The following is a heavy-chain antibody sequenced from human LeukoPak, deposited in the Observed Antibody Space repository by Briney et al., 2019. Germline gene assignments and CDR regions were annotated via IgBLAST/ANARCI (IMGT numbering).Heavy chain of an antibody. D-gene: IGHD2-21*01. CDR2: IGPWNGNT. V-gene: IGHV1-18*01. J-gene: IGHJ4*02. CDR3: ARDNGHKSVDY. Sequence: GASVKVSCKASGYTFSSYGISWLRQAPGQGLEWMGWIGPWNGNTNNAQKFQGRVTMTTDTSTSTLYMDLRSLRSDDTAVYYCARDNGHKSVDYWGQGTLVTVSS. CDR1: GYTFSSYG.